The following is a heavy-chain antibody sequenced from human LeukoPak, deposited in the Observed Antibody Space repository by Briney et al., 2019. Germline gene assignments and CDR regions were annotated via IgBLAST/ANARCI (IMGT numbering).Heavy chain of an antibody. D-gene: IGHD4-17*01. CDR2: IYPGDSNT. CDR1: GYSFISYW. Sequence: GESLKISCKGSGYSFISYWIGWVRQMPGKGLEWMGIIYPGDSNTRYSPSFQGQVTISADKSITTAYLQWSSLKASDTAMYYCARLPDAVTNRLEYWGQGSLVTVSS. V-gene: IGHV5-51*01. CDR3: ARLPDAVTNRLEY. J-gene: IGHJ4*02.